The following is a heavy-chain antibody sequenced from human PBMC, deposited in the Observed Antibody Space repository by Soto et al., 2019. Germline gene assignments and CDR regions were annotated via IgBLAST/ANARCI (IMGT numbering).Heavy chain of an antibody. CDR3: ARESGDWPLNWFDP. Sequence: ASVKVSCKASGYTFTGHYIHWVRQAPEQGPEWMGEIGPESGATRYAQKFQGRVTMTRDMSITTVYMELNNLSPDDTAVYYCARESGDWPLNWFDPWGQGTLVTVSS. J-gene: IGHJ5*02. CDR1: GYTFTGHY. CDR2: IGPESGAT. D-gene: IGHD2-21*02. V-gene: IGHV1-2*02.